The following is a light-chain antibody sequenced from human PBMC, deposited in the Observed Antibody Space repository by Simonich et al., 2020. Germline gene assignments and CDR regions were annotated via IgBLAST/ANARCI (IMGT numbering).Light chain of an antibody. J-gene: IGLJ2*01. CDR1: SSDVGGYNY. CDR2: DVS. CDR3: SSYTSSSTLV. V-gene: IGLV2-14*03. Sequence: QSALTQPAPVSGSPGQSITISCTGTSSDVGGYNYVSWYQQHPGKSPKLMIYDVSNRPSGVANRFSGSKSGNTASLTLSGLQAEDEADYYCSSYTSSSTLVFGGGTKLTVL.